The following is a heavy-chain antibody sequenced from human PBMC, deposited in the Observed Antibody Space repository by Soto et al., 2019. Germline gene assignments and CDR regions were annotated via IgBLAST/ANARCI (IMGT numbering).Heavy chain of an antibody. CDR3: ARGVGSSPPRY. V-gene: IGHV4-59*01. Sequence: PSKTLSLTCTISDGSISVYYWSWIRQSPRQGLEWIGYVYDNGRPYYSPSLKSRVTISADTSKNQISLKLTSATAADTAVYYCARGVGSSPPRYWGRGTLVTVSS. CDR1: DGSISVYY. CDR2: VYDNGRP. J-gene: IGHJ2*01. D-gene: IGHD3-9*01.